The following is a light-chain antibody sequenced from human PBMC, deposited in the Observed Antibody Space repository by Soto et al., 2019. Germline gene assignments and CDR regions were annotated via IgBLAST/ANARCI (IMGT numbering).Light chain of an antibody. J-gene: IGKJ2*03. CDR2: AAS. V-gene: IGKV3-15*01. CDR3: QQYNNWPPG. Sequence: EIVMTQSPATLSVSPGERVTLSCRASQSISSSLAWYQQKPGQAPRLLIYAASTRATGIPARFSGSGSGTDFALTISSLQFEDFAVYYCQQYNNWPPGFGQGTKLEIK. CDR1: QSISSS.